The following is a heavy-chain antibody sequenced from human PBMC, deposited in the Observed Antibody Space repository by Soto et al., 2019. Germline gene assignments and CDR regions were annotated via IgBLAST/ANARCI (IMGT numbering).Heavy chain of an antibody. V-gene: IGHV4-59*11. CDR3: VRQYTSHDY. CDR1: GGCINNHY. Sequence: SEKLSLTRTVSGGCINNHYWSWIRQPPGKGLEWIGYIYSSGSTKYNPSLRSRVTISLDTSQNQFSLKLSSVTAADWAVYCGVRQYTSHDYWGQGTLVTVSS. J-gene: IGHJ4*02. D-gene: IGHD2-2*01. CDR2: IYSSGST.